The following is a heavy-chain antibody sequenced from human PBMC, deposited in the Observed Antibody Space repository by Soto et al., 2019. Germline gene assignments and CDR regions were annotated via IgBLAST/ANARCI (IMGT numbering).Heavy chain of an antibody. CDR1: GFTFTTYA. J-gene: IGHJ4*02. Sequence: LESGGGLVQPGGSLRLSCAASGFTFTTYAMGWVRQAPGKGLAWVSFISGSCAGTFYADSVKGRFTISRDNAKNLVYLQMNRLRAGDTAVYYFAKEALTVARHNFDSCGQGTQVTVSS. D-gene: IGHD5-12*01. CDR3: AKEALTVARHNFDS. CDR2: ISGSCAGT. V-gene: IGHV3-23*01.